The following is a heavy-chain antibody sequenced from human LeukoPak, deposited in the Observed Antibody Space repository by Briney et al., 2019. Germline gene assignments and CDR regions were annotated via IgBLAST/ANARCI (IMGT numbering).Heavy chain of an antibody. Sequence: PGGSLRLSCAASGFTFSSYGMSWVRQAPGKGLEWVSAISGSGGSTYYADSVKGRFTISRDNSKNTLYLQMNSPRAEDTAVYYCAKDPPSYCSGGSCYYWGQGTLVTVSS. CDR2: ISGSGGST. CDR1: GFTFSSYG. V-gene: IGHV3-23*01. D-gene: IGHD2-15*01. J-gene: IGHJ4*02. CDR3: AKDPPSYCSGGSCYY.